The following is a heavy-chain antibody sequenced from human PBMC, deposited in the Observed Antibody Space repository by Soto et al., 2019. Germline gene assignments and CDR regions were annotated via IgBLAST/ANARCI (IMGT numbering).Heavy chain of an antibody. CDR1: GFTFTNYW. V-gene: IGHV3-74*01. CDR2: ISGDGSRT. J-gene: IGHJ4*02. CDR3: ARGAGGAYDLDY. Sequence: EVQLVESGGGLVQPGGSLRLSCATSGFTFTNYWTHWVRQAPGEGLVWVSRISGDGSRTNYADSVKGRFTISRDNAKTSLSLQMNSLRADDTAVYYCARGAGGAYDLDYWGQGTLVTVSS. D-gene: IGHD2-21*01.